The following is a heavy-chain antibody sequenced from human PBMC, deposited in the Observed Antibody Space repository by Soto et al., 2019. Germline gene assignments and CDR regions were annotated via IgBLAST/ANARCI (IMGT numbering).Heavy chain of an antibody. D-gene: IGHD6-6*01. CDR1: GYTFTSYG. CDR3: ASSRGVYSSSYSFDY. Sequence: GASGKVACKASGYTFTSYGISWVRQAPGQGLEWMGWISAYNGNTNYAQKLQGRVTMTTDTSTSTAYMELRSLRSDDTAVYYCASSRGVYSSSYSFDYWGQGTLVTVSS. CDR2: ISAYNGNT. J-gene: IGHJ4*02. V-gene: IGHV1-18*01.